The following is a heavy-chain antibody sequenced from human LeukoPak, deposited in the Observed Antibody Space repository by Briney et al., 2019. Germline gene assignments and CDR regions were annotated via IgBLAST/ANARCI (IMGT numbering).Heavy chain of an antibody. CDR2: IGTVGDT. CDR3: ARGGEGINNAFDV. V-gene: IGHV3-13*01. D-gene: IGHD2-15*01. CDR1: GFTFSKHD. Sequence: GGSLRLSCTASGFTFSKHDMHWVRQVTGKRLEWVSAIGTVGDTYYPDSVTGRFTISRENAKSILYLQMTSLKAGDTAMYFCARGGEGINNAFDVWGQGTVVTVSS. J-gene: IGHJ3*01.